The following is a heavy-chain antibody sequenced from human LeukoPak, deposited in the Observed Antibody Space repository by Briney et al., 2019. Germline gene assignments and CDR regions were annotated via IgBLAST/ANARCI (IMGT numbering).Heavy chain of an antibody. CDR1: GGSISSYY. V-gene: IGHV4-59*01. CDR3: AKRGYSSSWYDDWFDP. J-gene: IGHJ5*02. Sequence: SETLSLTCTVSGGSISSYYWSWIRQPPGKGLEWIGYIYYSGSTNYNPSLKSRVTISVDTSKNQFSLKLSSVTAADTAVYHCAKRGYSSSWYDDWFDPWGQGTLVTVSS. D-gene: IGHD6-13*01. CDR2: IYYSGST.